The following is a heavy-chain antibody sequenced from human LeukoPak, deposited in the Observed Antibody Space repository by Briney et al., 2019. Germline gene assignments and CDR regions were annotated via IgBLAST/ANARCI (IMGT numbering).Heavy chain of an antibody. Sequence: PGGSLRLSCAASGFTFSSYAMSWIRQAPGKGLEWVSYISSSGSTIYYADSVKGRFTISRDNAKNSLYLQMNSLRAEDTAVYYCASHLSGYSPFDIWGQGTMVTVSS. V-gene: IGHV3-11*01. J-gene: IGHJ3*02. CDR2: ISSSGSTI. CDR3: ASHLSGYSPFDI. CDR1: GFTFSSYA. D-gene: IGHD6-13*01.